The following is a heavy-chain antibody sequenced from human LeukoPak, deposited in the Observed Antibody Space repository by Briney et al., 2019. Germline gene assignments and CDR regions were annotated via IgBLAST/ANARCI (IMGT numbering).Heavy chain of an antibody. CDR2: ISGSGGST. CDR3: AKDYVWGSYRHQYFDY. J-gene: IGHJ4*02. V-gene: IGHV3-23*01. CDR1: GFTFDDYA. D-gene: IGHD3-16*02. Sequence: GGSLRLSCAASGFTFDDYAMHWVRQAPGKGLEWVSAISGSGGSTYYADSVKGRFTISRDNSKNTLYLQMNSLRAEDTAVYYCAKDYVWGSYRHQYFDYWGQGTLVTVSS.